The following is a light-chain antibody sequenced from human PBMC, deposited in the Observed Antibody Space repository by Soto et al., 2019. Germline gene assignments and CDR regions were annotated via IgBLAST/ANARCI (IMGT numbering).Light chain of an antibody. J-gene: IGKJ1*01. V-gene: IGKV3-20*01. CDR3: QQYGSSPWT. CDR1: QSVSSY. Sequence: EVVMTQSPATLSVSPGERATLSFRASQSVSSYLAWYQQKPGQAPRLLIYGASISATGIPDRFSGSGSGTDFTLTISRLEPEDFAVYYCQQYGSSPWTFGQGAKVDI. CDR2: GAS.